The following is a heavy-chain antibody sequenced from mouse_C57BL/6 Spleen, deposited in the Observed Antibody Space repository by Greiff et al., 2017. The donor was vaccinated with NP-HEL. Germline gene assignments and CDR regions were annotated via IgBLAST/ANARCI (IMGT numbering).Heavy chain of an antibody. J-gene: IGHJ2*01. D-gene: IGHD1-1*01. Sequence: EVKLMESGPELVKPGASVKIPCKASGYTFTDYNMDWVKQSHGKSLEWIGDINPNNGGTIYNQKFKGKATLTVDKSSSTAYMELRSLTSEDTAVYYCARSPYYYGSSYHFDYWGQGTTLTVSS. V-gene: IGHV1-18*01. CDR1: GYTFTDYN. CDR2: INPNNGGT. CDR3: ARSPYYYGSSYHFDY.